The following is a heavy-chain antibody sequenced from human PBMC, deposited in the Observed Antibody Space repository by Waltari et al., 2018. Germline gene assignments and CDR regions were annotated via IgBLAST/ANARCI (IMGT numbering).Heavy chain of an antibody. CDR1: GGSISSSSYY. V-gene: IGHV4-39*01. J-gene: IGHJ5*02. CDR2: IYYSGST. Sequence: QLQLQESGPGLVKPSETLSLTCTVSGGSISSSSYYWGWIRQPPGKGLEWIGSIYYSGSTYYNPSLKSRVTISVDTSKNQFSLKLSSVTAADTAVYYCARQGPGGVVVAATPSGWFDPWGQGTLVTVSS. CDR3: ARQGPGGVVVAATPSGWFDP. D-gene: IGHD2-15*01.